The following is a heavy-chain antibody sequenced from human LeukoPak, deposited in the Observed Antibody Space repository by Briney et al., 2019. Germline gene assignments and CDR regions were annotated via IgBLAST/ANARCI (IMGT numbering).Heavy chain of an antibody. V-gene: IGHV3-21*04. CDR3: AEASSMYYYYYMDV. D-gene: IGHD6-13*01. CDR1: GFTFSSYS. Sequence: GGSLRLSCAASGFTFSSYSMNWVRQAPGKGLEWVSSISSSSSYIYYADSVKGRFTISRDNSKNTLYLQMNSLRAEDTAVYYCAEASSMYYYYYMDVWGKGTTVTVSS. J-gene: IGHJ6*03. CDR2: ISSSSSYI.